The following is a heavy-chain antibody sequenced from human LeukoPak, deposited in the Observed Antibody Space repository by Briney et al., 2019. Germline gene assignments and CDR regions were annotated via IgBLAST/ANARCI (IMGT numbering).Heavy chain of an antibody. Sequence: PGGSLRLSCAASGFTFSSYSMNWVRQAPGKGLEWVSYISSSGSTIYYADSVKGRFTISRDNAKNSLYLQMNSLRAEDTAVYYCARGREYYDFWSGPREGYFDYWGQGTLVTVSS. CDR1: GFTFSSYS. J-gene: IGHJ4*02. D-gene: IGHD3-3*01. V-gene: IGHV3-48*01. CDR2: ISSSGSTI. CDR3: ARGREYYDFWSGPREGYFDY.